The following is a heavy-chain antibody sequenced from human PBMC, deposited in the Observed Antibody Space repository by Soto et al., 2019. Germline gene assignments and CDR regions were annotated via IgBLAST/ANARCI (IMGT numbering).Heavy chain of an antibody. CDR1: GGSFSGYY. D-gene: IGHD3-16*01. CDR2: INHSVST. Sequence: KPSETLSLTCAVYGGSFSGYYWSWIRQPPGKGLEWIGEINHSVSTNYNPSLKSRVTISVDTSKNQFSLKLSSVTAADTAVYYCASGYGGIYYYYGMDVWGQGTRVTVSS. CDR3: ASGYGGIYYYYGMDV. J-gene: IGHJ6*02. V-gene: IGHV4-34*01.